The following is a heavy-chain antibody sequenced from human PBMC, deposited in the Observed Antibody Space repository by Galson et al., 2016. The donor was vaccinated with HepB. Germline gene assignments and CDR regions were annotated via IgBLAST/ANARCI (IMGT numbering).Heavy chain of an antibody. CDR2: IRDKTYRYAT. CDR1: GFTFSNYH. CDR3: VRRRPITATLEAFDI. D-gene: IGHD1-14*01. V-gene: IGHV3-72*01. Sequence: SLRLSCAASGFTFSNYHMDWVRQAPGKGLEWVGRIRDKTYRYATEYAASVRDRFTISRDDSQNSLFMEMHRLTNEDTAVYYCVRRRPITATLEAFDIWGQGTVVTVSS. J-gene: IGHJ3*02.